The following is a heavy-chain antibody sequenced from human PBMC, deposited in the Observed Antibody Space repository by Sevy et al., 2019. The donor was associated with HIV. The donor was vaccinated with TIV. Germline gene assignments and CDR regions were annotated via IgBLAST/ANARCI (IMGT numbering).Heavy chain of an antibody. D-gene: IGHD1-1*01. Sequence: ASVKVSCKASGGTFSSYAISWVRQAPGQGLEWMGGIIPIFGTANYAQKFQGRVTITADKSTSTAYMELSSLRSEDTAVYYCARISQSMGLDENDAFDIWGQGTMVTVSS. CDR2: IIPIFGTA. CDR3: ARISQSMGLDENDAFDI. V-gene: IGHV1-69*06. CDR1: GGTFSSYA. J-gene: IGHJ3*02.